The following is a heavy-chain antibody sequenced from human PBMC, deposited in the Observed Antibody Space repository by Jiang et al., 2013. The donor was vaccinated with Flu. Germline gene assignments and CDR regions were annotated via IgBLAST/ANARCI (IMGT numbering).Heavy chain of an antibody. J-gene: IGHJ4*02. D-gene: IGHD6-13*01. CDR2: IYPSDSDT. CDR1: YW. V-gene: IGHV5-51*01. CDR3: ARRSIAAADYFDY. Sequence: YWIGWVRQSARERPGVDGIIYPSDSDTRYSPSFQGQVTISADKSISTAYLQWSSLKASDTAMYYCARRSIAAADYFDYWGQGTLVTVSS.